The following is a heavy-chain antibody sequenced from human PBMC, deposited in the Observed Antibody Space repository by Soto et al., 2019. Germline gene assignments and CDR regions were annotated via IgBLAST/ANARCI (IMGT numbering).Heavy chain of an antibody. CDR3: ARPDTVTGAFDI. V-gene: IGHV4-39*01. CDR1: GGSISSSSYY. CDR2: IYYSGST. J-gene: IGHJ3*02. Sequence: SETLSLTCTVSGGSISSSSYYWGWIRQPPGKGLEWIGSIYYSGSTYYNPSLKSRVTISVDTSKNQFSLKLSSVTAADTAVYYCARPDTVTGAFDIWGQGTMVTVSS. D-gene: IGHD4-17*01.